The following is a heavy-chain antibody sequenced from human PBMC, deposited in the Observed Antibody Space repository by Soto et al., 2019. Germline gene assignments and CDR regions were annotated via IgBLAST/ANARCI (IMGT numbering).Heavy chain of an antibody. Sequence: QVQLVESGGGVVQPGRSLRLSCAASGFTFSSYGMHWVRQAPGKGLEWVAVIWYDGSNKYYADSVKGRFTISRDNSKNTLYLQMNSLRAEDTAVYYCAGGPRAMACIDYWGQGTLVTFSS. CDR1: GFTFSSYG. CDR3: AGGPRAMACIDY. CDR2: IWYDGSNK. J-gene: IGHJ4*02. D-gene: IGHD5-18*01. V-gene: IGHV3-33*01.